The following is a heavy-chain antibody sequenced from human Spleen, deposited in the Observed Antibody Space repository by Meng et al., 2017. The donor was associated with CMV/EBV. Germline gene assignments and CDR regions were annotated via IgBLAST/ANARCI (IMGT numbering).Heavy chain of an antibody. CDR2: INPSGGST. Sequence: ASVKVSCKASGYTFIGYYMHWVRQAPGQGLEWMGIINPSGGSTSYAQKFQGRVTMTRDTSTSTVYMELSSLRSEDTAVYYCARATWCSGGSCSRGAFDIWGQGTMVTVSS. CDR1: GYTFIGYY. J-gene: IGHJ3*02. D-gene: IGHD2-15*01. CDR3: ARATWCSGGSCSRGAFDI. V-gene: IGHV1-46*01.